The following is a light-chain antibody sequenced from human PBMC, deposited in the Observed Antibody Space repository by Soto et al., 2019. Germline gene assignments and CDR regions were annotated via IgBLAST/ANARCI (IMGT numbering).Light chain of an antibody. CDR1: QTTNTW. CDR2: DVS. Sequence: DIQMTQFPSTLSASVGDRVTITCRASQTTNTWLAWYQQKPGTAPKLLIYDVSSLEGGVPSRFSASGSGTEFTLTISSLQPDDLATYYCQHYISYPYTFGQGTKVEIK. J-gene: IGKJ2*01. V-gene: IGKV1-5*01. CDR3: QHYISYPYT.